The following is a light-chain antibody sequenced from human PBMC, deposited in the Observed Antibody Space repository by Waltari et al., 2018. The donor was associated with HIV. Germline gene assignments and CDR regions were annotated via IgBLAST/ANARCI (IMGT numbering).Light chain of an antibody. CDR3: SSFTTSNSLL. J-gene: IGLJ2*01. Sequence: QSALTQPASVSGSPGQSITVSCTVTSSDVGAYNYVSWYQQTPGTAPKLVIYEVSTRPSGISYRFSGSKSGNTASLTISGLQTEDEGDYYCSSFTTSNSLLFGGGTKVTVL. V-gene: IGLV2-14*01. CDR2: EVS. CDR1: SSDVGAYNY.